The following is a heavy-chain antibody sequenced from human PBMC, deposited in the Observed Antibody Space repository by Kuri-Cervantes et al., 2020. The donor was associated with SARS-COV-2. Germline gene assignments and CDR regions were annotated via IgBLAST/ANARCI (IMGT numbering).Heavy chain of an antibody. V-gene: IGHV1-8*02. CDR1: GYTFNIYD. CDR3: YCAPKEGFDS. CDR2: VKTNSGNT. D-gene: IGHD2-21*01. Sequence: ASVKVSCKASGYTFNIYDINWVRQATGQGLEWMGMVKTNSGNTLYAQIFQGRVTMTRDTSTSTVYLELSSLTSEDTAIYYCYCAPKEGFDSWGQGTLVTVSS. J-gene: IGHJ4*02.